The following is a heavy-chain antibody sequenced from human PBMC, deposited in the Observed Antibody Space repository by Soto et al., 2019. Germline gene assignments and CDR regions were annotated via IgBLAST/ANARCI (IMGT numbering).Heavy chain of an antibody. CDR1: GGSFTGYY. V-gene: IGHV4-34*01. Sequence: SETLSLTCAVYGGSFTGYYWTWIRQPPGKGLEWIGEINHRGTTNYNPPLKSRVTISLDTSKNHFSLKLSSVTATDTAVYYCARMGDLNNWGQGTLVTVSS. CDR3: ARMGDLNN. D-gene: IGHD2-21*02. CDR2: INHRGTT. J-gene: IGHJ4*02.